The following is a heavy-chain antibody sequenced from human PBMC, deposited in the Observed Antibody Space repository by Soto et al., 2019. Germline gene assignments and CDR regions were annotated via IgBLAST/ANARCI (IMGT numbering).Heavy chain of an antibody. Sequence: GGSLILSCAASGFTFSRYWMNWVRQSPGKGLEWVANIKQDGTEKNYVDSVKGRFTISRDNARKSLYLQMDSLRAEDTAVYFCARGDTPMITGMDSFDIWGQGXMVTV. CDR3: ARGDTPMITGMDSFDI. J-gene: IGHJ3*02. CDR1: GFTFSRYW. CDR2: IKQDGTEK. V-gene: IGHV3-7*01. D-gene: IGHD5-18*01.